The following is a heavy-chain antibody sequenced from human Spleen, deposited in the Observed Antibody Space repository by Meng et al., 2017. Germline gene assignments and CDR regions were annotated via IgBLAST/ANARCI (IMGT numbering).Heavy chain of an antibody. CDR3: ARGLLLAALRN. D-gene: IGHD6-6*01. V-gene: IGHV4-34*01. J-gene: IGHJ4*02. CDR2: INHSGST. Sequence: QWQSRRWGAGLVKPSQTLSLTVAVYGVSFSGYYWSWIRQPPGKGLEWIGEINHSGSTTYNPSLKSRVTISVDTSKNQFSLKLNSVTAADTAVYYCARGLLLAALRNWGQGTLVTVSS. CDR1: GVSFSGYY.